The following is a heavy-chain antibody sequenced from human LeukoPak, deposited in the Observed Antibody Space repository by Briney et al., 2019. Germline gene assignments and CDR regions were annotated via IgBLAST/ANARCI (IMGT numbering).Heavy chain of an antibody. CDR1: GYTFTGYY. CDR2: INPNSGGT. V-gene: IGHV1-2*02. J-gene: IGHJ4*02. D-gene: IGHD6-19*01. CDR3: ARDISGWDAEYFFDY. Sequence: GASVKVSCKASGYTFTGYYMHWVRQAPGQGLEWMGWINPNSGGTNYAQKFQGRVTMTRDTSISTAYMELSRLRSDDTAVYYCARDISGWDAEYFFDYWGQGTLVTVSS.